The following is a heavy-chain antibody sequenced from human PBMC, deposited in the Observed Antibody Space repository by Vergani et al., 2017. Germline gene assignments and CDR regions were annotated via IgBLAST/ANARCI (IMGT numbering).Heavy chain of an antibody. V-gene: IGHV3-9*01. J-gene: IGHJ4*02. CDR1: GFTFDDYA. Sequence: EVQLVESGGGLVQPGRSLRLSCAASGFTFDDYAMHWVRQAPGKGLEWVSGISWNSGSIGYADSVKGRFTISRDNAKNSLYLQMNSLRAEDTAVYFWAREQYSGYDDWHFDYWGQGTLVTVSS. CDR3: AREQYSGYDDWHFDY. CDR2: ISWNSGSI. D-gene: IGHD5-12*01.